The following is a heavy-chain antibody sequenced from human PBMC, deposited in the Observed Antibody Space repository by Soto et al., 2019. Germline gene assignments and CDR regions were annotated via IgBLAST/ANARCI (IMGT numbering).Heavy chain of an antibody. CDR3: ARLMVYAVDFDY. V-gene: IGHV4-39*01. Sequence: PSETLSLTCTVSGGSISSSSYYWGWIRQPPGKGLEWIGSIYYSGSTYYNPSLKSRVTISVDTSKNQFSLKLSSVTAADTAVYYCARLMVYAVDFDYWGQGTLVTVSS. J-gene: IGHJ4*02. CDR1: GGSISSSSYY. D-gene: IGHD2-8*01. CDR2: IYYSGST.